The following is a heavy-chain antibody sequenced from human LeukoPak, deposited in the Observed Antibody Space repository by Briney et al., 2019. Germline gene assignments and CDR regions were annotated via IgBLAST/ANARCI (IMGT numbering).Heavy chain of an antibody. D-gene: IGHD5-18*01. CDR3: ARVSGYSFWAPSDY. Sequence: PGGSLRLSCAASGFTFSSYWMSWVRQAPGKGLEWVANIKQDGSEKYYVDSVKGRFTISRGNAKNSLYLQMNSLRDEDTAVYYCARVSGYSFWAPSDYWGQGTLVTVSS. V-gene: IGHV3-7*01. CDR1: GFTFSSYW. CDR2: IKQDGSEK. J-gene: IGHJ4*02.